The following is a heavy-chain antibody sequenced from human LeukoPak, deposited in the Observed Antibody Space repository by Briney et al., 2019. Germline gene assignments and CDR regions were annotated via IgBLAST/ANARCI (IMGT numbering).Heavy chain of an antibody. J-gene: IGHJ4*02. D-gene: IGHD3-22*01. V-gene: IGHV1-18*01. CDR2: ISAYNGNT. CDR3: AKSSGISISSYFDY. Sequence: ASVKVSCKASGYTFTSYGISWVRQAPGQGLEWMGWISAYNGNTNYAQKLQGRVTMTTDTSTSTAYMELRSLRSDDTAVYYCAKSSGISISSYFDYWGQGTLVTVSS. CDR1: GYTFTSYG.